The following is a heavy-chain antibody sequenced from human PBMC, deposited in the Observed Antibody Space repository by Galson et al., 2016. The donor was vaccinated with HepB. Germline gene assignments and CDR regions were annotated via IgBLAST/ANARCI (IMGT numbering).Heavy chain of an antibody. CDR3: ARGVTGTPYFDF. Sequence: SETLSLTCGVYGGSFNDHYWSWIRQSPGRGLEWIGEINYAGDTKYNPSLKSRVTVSVDTSKNQFSLKLRSVTAADTAVYYCARGVTGTPYFDFWGQGALVTVPS. D-gene: IGHD2-21*02. J-gene: IGHJ4*02. CDR2: INYAGDT. V-gene: IGHV4-34*01. CDR1: GGSFNDHY.